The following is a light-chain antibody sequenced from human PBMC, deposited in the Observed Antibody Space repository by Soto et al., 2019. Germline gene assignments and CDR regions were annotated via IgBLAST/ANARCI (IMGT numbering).Light chain of an antibody. Sequence: DIQMTQSPSSLSASVGDRVTISCRASQSISSYLNWYQQKPGKAPELLIYGASSLQSGVPSRFSGSGSGTDFTLTISSLLPEDFAIYYCQQSYSTPRTFGQGTKVDIK. CDR2: GAS. CDR1: QSISSY. CDR3: QQSYSTPRT. V-gene: IGKV1-39*01. J-gene: IGKJ1*01.